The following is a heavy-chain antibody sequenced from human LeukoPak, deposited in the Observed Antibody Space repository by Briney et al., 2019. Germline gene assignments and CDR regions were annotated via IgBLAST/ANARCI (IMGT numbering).Heavy chain of an antibody. V-gene: IGHV4-59*01. CDR2: IYYSGST. CDR3: ARDDMKRAFDI. Sequence: ETLSLTCTVSGGSISSYYWIWIRQPPGKGLEWIGYIYYSGSTNYNPSLKSRVTISVDTSKNQFSLKLSSVTAAYTAVYYCARDDMKRAFDIWGQGTMVTVSS. D-gene: IGHD3-9*01. CDR1: GGSISSYY. J-gene: IGHJ3*02.